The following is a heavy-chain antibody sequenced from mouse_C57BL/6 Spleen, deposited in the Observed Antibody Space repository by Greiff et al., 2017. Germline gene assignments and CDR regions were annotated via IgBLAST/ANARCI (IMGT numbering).Heavy chain of an antibody. CDR1: GYTFTDYY. CDR3: ARYYSNYGY. Sequence: EVQLQQSGPELVKPGASVKISCKASGYTFTDYYMNWVKQSHGKSLEWIGDINPNNGGTSYNQKFKGKATLTVDKSSSTAYMELRSLTSEDSAVYYCARYYSNYGYWGQGTTLTVSS. CDR2: INPNNGGT. J-gene: IGHJ2*01. D-gene: IGHD2-5*01. V-gene: IGHV1-26*01.